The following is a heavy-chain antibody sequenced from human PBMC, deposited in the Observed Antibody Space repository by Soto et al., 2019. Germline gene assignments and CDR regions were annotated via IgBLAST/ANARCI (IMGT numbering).Heavy chain of an antibody. CDR2: INIDGSST. D-gene: IGHD2-2*01. J-gene: IGHJ6*02. CDR3: ARGCSRTICYINGMEV. V-gene: IGHV3-74*01. CDR1: GFTFSDYW. Sequence: EVQLVESGGGLVQPGGSLRLSCAASGFTFSDYWMHWVRQAPGKGPVWVSRINIDGSSTSYADSVKGRFTISRDNAKNTLYLQTNSLRAEDTAVYYCARGCSRTICYINGMEVCGQGATVTVSS.